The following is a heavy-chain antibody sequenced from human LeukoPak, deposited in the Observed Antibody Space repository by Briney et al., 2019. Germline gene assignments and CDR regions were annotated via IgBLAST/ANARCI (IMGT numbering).Heavy chain of an antibody. CDR3: ARDYGFDPIGGNFDY. V-gene: IGHV1-18*01. Sequence: ASVKVSCKASGYTFTSYGISWVRQAAGQGLEWMGWISAYNGNTNYAQKLQGRVTMTTDTSTSTAYMELRSLRSDDTAVYYCARDYGFDPIGGNFDYWGQGTLVTVSS. D-gene: IGHD3-3*01. CDR1: GYTFTSYG. J-gene: IGHJ4*02. CDR2: ISAYNGNT.